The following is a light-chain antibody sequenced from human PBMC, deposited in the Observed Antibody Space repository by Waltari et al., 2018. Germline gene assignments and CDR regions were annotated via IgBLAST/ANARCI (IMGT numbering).Light chain of an antibody. CDR1: SSDVGYYNL. CDR2: EVN. J-gene: IGLJ2*01. CDR3: CSYAGGSTFVV. Sequence: QSALTQPASLSGSPGQSITISCTGTSSDVGYYNLVSWYQQHPGKAPKLMIYEVNKRPSAVSNRFSASKSGNTASLTISGLQAEDEADYHCCSYAGGSTFVVFGGGTKLTVL. V-gene: IGLV2-23*02.